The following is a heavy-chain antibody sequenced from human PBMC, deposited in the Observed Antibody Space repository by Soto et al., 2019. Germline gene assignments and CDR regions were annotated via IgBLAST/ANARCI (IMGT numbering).Heavy chain of an antibody. D-gene: IGHD3-10*01. V-gene: IGHV4-59*01. CDR2: IYYSGST. J-gene: IGHJ5*02. CDR3: ARYGSGTYCGIWFDP. Sequence: PSETLSLTCTVSGGSISSYYWSWIRQPPGKGLEWIGYIYYSGSTNYNPSLKSRVTISVDTSKNQFSLKLSSVTAADTAVYYCARYGSGTYCGIWFDPWGQGTLVTVSS. CDR1: GGSISSYY.